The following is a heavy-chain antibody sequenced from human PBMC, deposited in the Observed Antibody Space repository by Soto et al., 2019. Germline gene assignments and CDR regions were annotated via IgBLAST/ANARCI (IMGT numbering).Heavy chain of an antibody. J-gene: IGHJ4*02. Sequence: QLQLQESGPGLVKPSETLSLTCTVSGGSISSSSYYWGWIRQPPGKGLERIGSIYYSGSTYYNPSRKSRVTISVDTSKNQFSLKLSSVTAADTAVYYCARRDGDILTGYPIMTRGDYWGQGTLVTVSS. CDR1: GGSISSSSYY. V-gene: IGHV4-39*01. D-gene: IGHD3-9*01. CDR3: ARRDGDILTGYPIMTRGDY. CDR2: IYYSGST.